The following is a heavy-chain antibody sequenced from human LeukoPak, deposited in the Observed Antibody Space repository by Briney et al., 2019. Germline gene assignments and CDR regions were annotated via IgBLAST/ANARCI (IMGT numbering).Heavy chain of an antibody. D-gene: IGHD1-7*01. Sequence: PSETLSLTCTVSGDSFNSYFWSWIRQPAGKGLEWIGRMYTSGITNSNPSLKSRVTMSVDTSKNQFSLNLTSVTAADTAVYYCAREITGTRGVDYWGQGILVTVSS. CDR2: MYTSGIT. CDR1: GDSFNSYF. CDR3: AREITGTRGVDY. J-gene: IGHJ4*02. V-gene: IGHV4-4*07.